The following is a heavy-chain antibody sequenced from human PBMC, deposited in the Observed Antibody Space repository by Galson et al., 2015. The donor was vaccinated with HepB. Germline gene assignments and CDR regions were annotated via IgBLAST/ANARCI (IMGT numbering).Heavy chain of an antibody. CDR3: VRESLGDSYYDFWSCSPDY. J-gene: IGHJ4*02. CDR2: IWYDGSNK. CDR1: GFTFSSYG. V-gene: IGHV3-33*01. Sequence: SLRLSCAASGFTFSSYGMHWVRQAPGKGLEWVAVIWYDGSNKYYADSVKGRFTISRDNSKNTLYLQMNSLRAEDTDVYYCVRESLGDSYYDFWSCSPDYWGQGTLVTVSS. D-gene: IGHD3-3*01.